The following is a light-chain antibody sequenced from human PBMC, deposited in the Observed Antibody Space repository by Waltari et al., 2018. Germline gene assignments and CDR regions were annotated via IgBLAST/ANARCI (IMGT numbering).Light chain of an antibody. CDR3: SCRDNSGFRHV. V-gene: IGLV3-19*01. CDR1: SLRSYY. CDR2: GQN. J-gene: IGLJ1*01. Sequence: SSDLTQDPAVSVALGQTVRITCQGDSLRSYYATWYQQKPGQAPVLVIFGQNKRPSGIPDRFSGSSSRNTASLTITGGQAEDEADYYCSCRDNSGFRHVFGTGTKVTV.